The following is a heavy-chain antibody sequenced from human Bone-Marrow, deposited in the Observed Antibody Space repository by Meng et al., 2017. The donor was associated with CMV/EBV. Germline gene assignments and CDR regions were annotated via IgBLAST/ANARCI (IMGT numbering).Heavy chain of an antibody. D-gene: IGHD2-15*01. J-gene: IGHJ6*02. CDR2: SRNKASSYTT. V-gene: IGHV3-72*01. Sequence: GGSLRLSCAASGFTFSSYAMSWVRQAPGKGLEWVGRSRNKASSYTTEYAAPVKGRFTISRDDSKNSLFLQMNSLVTEDTAVYYCTRSGMGHHMDVWGQGTTVTVSS. CDR3: TRSGMGHHMDV. CDR1: GFTFSSYA.